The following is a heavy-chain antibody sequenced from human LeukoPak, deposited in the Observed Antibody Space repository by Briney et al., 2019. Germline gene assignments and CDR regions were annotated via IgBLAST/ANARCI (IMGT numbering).Heavy chain of an antibody. D-gene: IGHD2-21*01. V-gene: IGHV3-74*01. J-gene: IGHJ4*02. CDR1: GFTVSSNY. Sequence: PRGSLRLSCAASGFTVSSNYMSWVRQAPGKGLVWVSRINTDGSSTSYADSVKGRFTISRDNAKNTLYLQMNSLRAEDTAVYYCARAIGDYWGQGTLVTVSS. CDR2: INTDGSST. CDR3: ARAIGDY.